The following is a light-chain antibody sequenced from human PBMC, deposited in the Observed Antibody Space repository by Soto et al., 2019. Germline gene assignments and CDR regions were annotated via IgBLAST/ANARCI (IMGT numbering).Light chain of an antibody. V-gene: IGKV1-5*03. Sequence: IQMTQSPSTLSASVGDRVTITCRASQSISSWLAWYQQKPGKAPNLLIYKASSLESGVPSRFSGSGSGTEFTLTISSLQHDDFATYYCQQYNSYPLTFGGGTKVEIK. CDR3: QQYNSYPLT. CDR1: QSISSW. J-gene: IGKJ4*01. CDR2: KAS.